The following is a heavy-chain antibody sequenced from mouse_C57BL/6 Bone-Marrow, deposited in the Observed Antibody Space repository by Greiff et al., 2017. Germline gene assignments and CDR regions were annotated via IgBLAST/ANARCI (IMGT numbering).Heavy chain of an antibody. CDR3: ARSYYYGSSPYWYFDV. J-gene: IGHJ1*03. CDR2: INPNYGTT. CDR1: GYSFTDYN. D-gene: IGHD1-1*01. V-gene: IGHV1-39*01. Sequence: VQLQQSGPELVKPGASVKISCKASGYSFTDYNMNWMKQSNGKSLEWIGVINPNYGTTSYNQKFKGKATLTVDQSSSTAYMQLNSLTSEDSAVYYCARSYYYGSSPYWYFDVWGTGTTVTVSS.